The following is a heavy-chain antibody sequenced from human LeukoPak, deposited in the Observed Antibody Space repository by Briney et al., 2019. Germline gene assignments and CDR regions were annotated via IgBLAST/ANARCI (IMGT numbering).Heavy chain of an antibody. CDR1: GGSVSGYY. Sequence: SETLSLTCTVSGGSVSGYYWSWIRQPPGKGLDWIGYVYYSGSTDYNPSLKSRVTISVDTSKNQFSLKLSSVTAADTAVYYRARHLGYQLRRGYYYVMDVWDPGTTVTVSS. CDR3: ARHLGYQLRRGYYYVMDV. J-gene: IGHJ6*02. CDR2: VYYSGST. V-gene: IGHV4-59*08. D-gene: IGHD2-2*01.